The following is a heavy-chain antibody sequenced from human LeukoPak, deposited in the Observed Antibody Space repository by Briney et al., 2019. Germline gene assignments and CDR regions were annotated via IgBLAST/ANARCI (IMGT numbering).Heavy chain of an antibody. D-gene: IGHD5-18*01. CDR1: GGSISSGGYS. CDR3: ARGTAMVRGAFDI. Sequence: SETLSLTCAVSGGSISSGGYSWSWIRQPPGKGLEWIGYIYHSGSTYYNPSLKSRVTISVDRSKNQFSLKLSSVTAADTAVYYCARGTAMVRGAFDIWGQGTMVTVSS. CDR2: IYHSGST. V-gene: IGHV4-30-2*01. J-gene: IGHJ3*02.